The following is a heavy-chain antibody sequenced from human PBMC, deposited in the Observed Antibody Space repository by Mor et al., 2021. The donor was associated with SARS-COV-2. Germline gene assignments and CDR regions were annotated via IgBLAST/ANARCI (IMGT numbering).Heavy chain of an antibody. J-gene: IGHJ4*02. V-gene: IGHV3-30*15. D-gene: IGHD5-18*01. Sequence: GGSNKYYADSVKGRFTISRDNSKNTLYLQMSSLRAEDTAVYYCARTLTAMASHFDYWGQ. CDR3: ARTLTAMASHFDY. CDR2: GGSNK.